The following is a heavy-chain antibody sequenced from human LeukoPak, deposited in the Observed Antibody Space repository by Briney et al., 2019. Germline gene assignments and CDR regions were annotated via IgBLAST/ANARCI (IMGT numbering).Heavy chain of an antibody. D-gene: IGHD5-24*01. CDR2: INPNSGGT. J-gene: IGHJ4*02. CDR1: GYTFTGYY. Sequence: GASVKVSCKASGYTFTGYYMHWVRQAPGQGLEWMGWINPNSGGTNYAQKFQGRVTMTRDTSISTAYMELSRLRSDDTAVYYCAREPVEMATIILDYWGQGTLVTVSP. V-gene: IGHV1-2*02. CDR3: AREPVEMATIILDY.